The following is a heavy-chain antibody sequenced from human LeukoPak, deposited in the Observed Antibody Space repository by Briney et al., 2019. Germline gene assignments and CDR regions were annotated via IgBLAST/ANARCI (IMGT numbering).Heavy chain of an antibody. V-gene: IGHV5-51*01. Sequence: GESLKISCKGSGYSFTSYWIGWVRQMPGKGLEWMGIIYPGDSDTRYSPSFQGQVTISADKSISTAYLQWSSLEASDTAMYYCARRNVDYYDSRHAFDIWGQGTMVTVSS. J-gene: IGHJ3*02. D-gene: IGHD3-22*01. CDR3: ARRNVDYYDSRHAFDI. CDR1: GYSFTSYW. CDR2: IYPGDSDT.